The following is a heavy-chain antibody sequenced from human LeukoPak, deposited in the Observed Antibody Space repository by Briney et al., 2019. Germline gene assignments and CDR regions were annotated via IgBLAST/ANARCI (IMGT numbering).Heavy chain of an antibody. CDR1: GYTFTGYY. CDR2: INPNSGGT. CDR3: ARARGATWAEYYYYGMDV. V-gene: IGHV1-2*02. D-gene: IGHD5-12*01. Sequence: ASVKVSCKASGYTFTGYYMHRVRQAPGQGLEWMGWINPNSGGTNYAQKFQGRVTMTRDTSISTAYMELSRLRSDDTAVYYCARARGATWAEYYYYGMDVWGQGTTVTVSS. J-gene: IGHJ6*02.